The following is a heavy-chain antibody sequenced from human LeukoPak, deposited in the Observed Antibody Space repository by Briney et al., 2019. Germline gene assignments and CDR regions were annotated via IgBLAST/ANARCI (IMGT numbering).Heavy chain of an antibody. D-gene: IGHD3-22*01. CDR1: GGSISSYY. V-gene: IGHV4-59*01. Sequence: SETLSLTCTVSGGSISSYYWSWIRQPSGKGLEWIGYIYYSGSTNYNPSLKSRVTISVDTSKNQFSLKLSPVTAADTAVYYCARGRDYYDSSGYYYYFDYWGQGTLVTVSS. J-gene: IGHJ4*02. CDR3: ARGRDYYDSSGYYYYFDY. CDR2: IYYSGST.